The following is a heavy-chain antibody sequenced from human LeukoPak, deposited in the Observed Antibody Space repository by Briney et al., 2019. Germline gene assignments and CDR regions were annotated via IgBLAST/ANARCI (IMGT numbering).Heavy chain of an antibody. V-gene: IGHV4-61*01. J-gene: IGHJ6*02. CDR3: ARDLNYDSSGYYGQEDYYYCGMDV. CDR1: GGSVSSGSYY. CDR2: IYYSGST. D-gene: IGHD3-22*01. Sequence: KPSETLSLTCTVSGGSVSSGSYYWSWIRQPPGKGLEWIGYIYYSGSTNYNPSLKSRVTISVDTSKNQFSLKLSSVTAADTAVYYCARDLNYDSSGYYGQEDYYYCGMDVWGQGTTVTVSS.